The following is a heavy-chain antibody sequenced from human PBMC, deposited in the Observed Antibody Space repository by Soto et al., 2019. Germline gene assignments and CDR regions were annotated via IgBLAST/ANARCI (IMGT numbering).Heavy chain of an antibody. CDR1: GYSFTIYW. CDR2: IYPGDSDT. D-gene: IGHD3-22*01. Sequence: GGSLKISCEGSGYSFTIYWIGWVRQMPGKGLEWMGIIYPGDSDTRYSPSFQGQVTISADKSISTAYLQWSSLKASDTAMYYCARTYYYDSSGYYYYYYGMDVWGQGTTVTVSS. V-gene: IGHV5-51*01. J-gene: IGHJ6*02. CDR3: ARTYYYDSSGYYYYYYGMDV.